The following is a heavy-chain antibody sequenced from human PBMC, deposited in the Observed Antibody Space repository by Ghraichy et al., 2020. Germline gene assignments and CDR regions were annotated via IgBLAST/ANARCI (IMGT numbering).Heavy chain of an antibody. D-gene: IGHD1-26*01. J-gene: IGHJ1*01. V-gene: IGHV1-2*02. CDR1: GYTFTGYY. CDR3: AREVSGRYDG. CDR2: MNPDNGNT. Sequence: ASVKVSCKASGYTFTGYYIRWVRQAPGQGLEWMGLMNPDNGNTTYAQKLQGRVTMTRDTSISTAYMELSRLRSDDTALYYCAREVSGRYDGWGQGTLVTVST.